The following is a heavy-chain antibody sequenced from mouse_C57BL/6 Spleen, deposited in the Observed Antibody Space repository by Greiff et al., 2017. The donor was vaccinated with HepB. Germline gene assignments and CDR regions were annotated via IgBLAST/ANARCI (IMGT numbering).Heavy chain of an antibody. Sequence: QVQLKQSGPELVKPGASVKISCKASGYSFTSYYIHWVKQRPGQGLEWIGWIYPGSGNTKYNEKFKGKATLTADTSSSTAYMQLSSLTSEDSAVYYCARGSNYPGYWGQGTLVTVSA. CDR1: GYSFTSYY. CDR3: ARGSNYPGY. V-gene: IGHV1-66*01. CDR2: IYPGSGNT. D-gene: IGHD2-5*01. J-gene: IGHJ3*01.